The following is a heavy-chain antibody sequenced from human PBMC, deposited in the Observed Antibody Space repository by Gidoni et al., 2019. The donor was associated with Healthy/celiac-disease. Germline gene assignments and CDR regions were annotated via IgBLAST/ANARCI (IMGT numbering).Heavy chain of an antibody. Sequence: QVQLVQSGAEVTKPGSAAEVSCKASGGTFSSYPISWVRQAPGQGLEWTGGIIPIVGTANYAQKFRGRVTITADESTSTAYMELSSLRAEDTAVYDCARSRGAVTTVTTNSFDYWGQGTLVTVSS. CDR3: ARSRGAVTTVTTNSFDY. V-gene: IGHV1-69*01. CDR1: GGTFSSYP. D-gene: IGHD4-17*01. CDR2: IIPIVGTA. J-gene: IGHJ4*02.